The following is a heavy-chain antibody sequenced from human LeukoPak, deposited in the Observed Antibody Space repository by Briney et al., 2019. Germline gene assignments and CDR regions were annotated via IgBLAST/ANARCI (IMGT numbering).Heavy chain of an antibody. D-gene: IGHD1-14*01. V-gene: IGHV1-18*01. CDR3: AREETHHVYYGMDV. J-gene: IGHJ6*02. Sequence: GASVKVSCKASGYTFTSYGISWERQAPGQGPEWMGWISAYNGNTNYAQKVQGRVTMTTDTSTSTAYMELRSLRSDDTAVYYCAREETHHVYYGMDVWGQGTMVTVSS. CDR2: ISAYNGNT. CDR1: GYTFTSYG.